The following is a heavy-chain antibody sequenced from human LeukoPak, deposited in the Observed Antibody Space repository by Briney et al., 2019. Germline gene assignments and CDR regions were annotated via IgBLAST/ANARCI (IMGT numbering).Heavy chain of an antibody. CDR1: GYTFTSYG. V-gene: IGHV1-18*01. J-gene: IGHJ4*02. D-gene: IGHD5-18*01. CDR3: ARDRRPYRYGPVDY. CDR2: ISAYNGNT. Sequence: ASVKVSCKASGYTFTSYGISWVRQAPGQGLELMGLISAYNGNTNYAQKLQGRGTMTTDTSTSTAYMELRRLRSDDTAVYYCARDRRPYRYGPVDYWGQGTLVTVSS.